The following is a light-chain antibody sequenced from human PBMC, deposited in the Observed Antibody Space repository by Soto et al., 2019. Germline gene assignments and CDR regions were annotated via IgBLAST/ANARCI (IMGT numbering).Light chain of an antibody. CDR2: EVT. Sequence: QSVLTQPPSVSGSPGQSVTISCTGTSSDVGSYNRVSWYQPPPGTAPKLMIYEVTNRPSGVPNRFSASKSGNTASLTISGLQAEDEADYYCTSYTSSRTWVFGGGTKLTVL. J-gene: IGLJ3*02. CDR3: TSYTSSRTWV. CDR1: SSDVGSYNR. V-gene: IGLV2-18*02.